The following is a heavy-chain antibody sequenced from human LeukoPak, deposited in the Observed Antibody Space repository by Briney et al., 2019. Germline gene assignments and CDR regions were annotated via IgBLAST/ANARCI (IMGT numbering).Heavy chain of an antibody. D-gene: IGHD3-22*01. CDR3: ARGLANYYDSSGLNDAFDT. Sequence: GGSLRLSCAASGFTFDDYGMSWVRQAPGKGLEWVSGINWNGGSTGYADSVKGRFTISRDNAKNSLYLQMNSLRAEDTALYYCARGLANYYDSSGLNDAFDTWGQGTMVTVSS. CDR2: INWNGGST. V-gene: IGHV3-20*04. CDR1: GFTFDDYG. J-gene: IGHJ3*02.